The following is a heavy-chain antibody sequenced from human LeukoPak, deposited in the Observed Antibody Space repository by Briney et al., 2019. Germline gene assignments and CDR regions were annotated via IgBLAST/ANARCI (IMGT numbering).Heavy chain of an antibody. CDR2: IRYDGSNK. Sequence: GGSLRLSCAASGFTFSSYGMHWVRQAPGKGLEWVAFIRYDGSNKYYADSVKGRFTISRDNAKNSLYLQMNSLRAEDTAVYYCARGENYYGSGSHYKPVDYWGQGTLVTVSS. D-gene: IGHD3-10*01. V-gene: IGHV3-30*02. J-gene: IGHJ4*02. CDR3: ARGENYYGSGSHYKPVDY. CDR1: GFTFSSYG.